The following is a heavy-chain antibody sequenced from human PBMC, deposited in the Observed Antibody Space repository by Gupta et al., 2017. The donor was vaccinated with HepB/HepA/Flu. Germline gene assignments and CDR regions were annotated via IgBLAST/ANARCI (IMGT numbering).Heavy chain of an antibody. V-gene: IGHV3-53*01. D-gene: IGHD1-26*01. Sequence: EVQLVESGGGLIQPGGSLRLSCAASGFTVSNNYMIWVRQAPGKGLEWVSILYSGGTTYYADSVKGRFTISRDNSKNTLHLQMSSLRAEDTAVYYCARLIVREGVDYWGQGTLDTVSS. CDR3: ARLIVREGVDY. J-gene: IGHJ4*02. CDR1: GFTVSNNY. CDR2: LYSGGTT.